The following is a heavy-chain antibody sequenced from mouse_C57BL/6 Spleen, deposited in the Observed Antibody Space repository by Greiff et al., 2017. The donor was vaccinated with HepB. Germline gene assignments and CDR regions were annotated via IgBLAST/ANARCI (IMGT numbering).Heavy chain of an antibody. J-gene: IGHJ2*01. CDR2: ISYDGSN. CDR3: ARRYDYDGGDY. CDR1: GYSITSGYY. D-gene: IGHD2-4*01. Sequence: EVQLVESGPGLVKPSQSLSLTCSVTGYSITSGYYWNWIRQFPGNKLEWMGYISYDGSNNYNPSLKNRISITRDTSKNQFFLKLNSVTTEDTATYYCARRYDYDGGDYWGQGTTLTVSS. V-gene: IGHV3-6*01.